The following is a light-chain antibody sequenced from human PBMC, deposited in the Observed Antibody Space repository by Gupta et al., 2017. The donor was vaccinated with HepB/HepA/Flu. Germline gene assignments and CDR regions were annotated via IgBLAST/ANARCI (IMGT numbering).Light chain of an antibody. J-gene: IGLJ1*01. Sequence: QPVLTQPPSASGTPGQRVAITCSGSSSNVGRDNVYWYRQLPGTAPKLLIYNVGRRPSGVPDRFSGSKSGNSASLAICGLRSEDEADYYCAAWDNSLSAYVFGTGIGVTVL. CDR2: NVG. CDR1: SSNVGRDN. CDR3: AAWDNSLSAYV. V-gene: IGLV1-47*02.